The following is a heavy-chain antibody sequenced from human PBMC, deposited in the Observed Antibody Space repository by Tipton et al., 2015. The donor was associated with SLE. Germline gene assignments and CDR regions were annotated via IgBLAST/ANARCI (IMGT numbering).Heavy chain of an antibody. CDR3: ARGALFSVTGLHRRYFDL. D-gene: IGHD2-21*02. CDR2: ISYDESIK. V-gene: IGHV3-30*04. CDR1: GYTFPTYA. J-gene: IGHJ2*01. Sequence: RSLRLSCAASGYTFPTYAMHWVRQAPGKGLEWVAVISYDESIKYYADSVKGRFTISRDESKNTMYLQMNSLRAEDTAVYYCARGALFSVTGLHRRYFDLWGRGTLVIVSS.